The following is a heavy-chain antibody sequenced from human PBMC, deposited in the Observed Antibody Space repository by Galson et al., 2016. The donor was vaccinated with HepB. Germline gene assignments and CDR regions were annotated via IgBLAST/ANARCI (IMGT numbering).Heavy chain of an antibody. V-gene: IGHV5-51*03. D-gene: IGHD3-9*01. CDR3: ARRRDILTGPPYHYVVDV. J-gene: IGHJ6*02. Sequence: QSGAEVKKPGESLKISCKGSGYTFAKYIIVWVRQKPGEGLEWMGNIYPDASDTRYSPSFQGQVTISADKSITTAYLHWSSLKASDTAIYYCARRRDILTGPPYHYVVDVWGQGTTVTVSS. CDR2: IYPDASDT. CDR1: GYTFAKYI.